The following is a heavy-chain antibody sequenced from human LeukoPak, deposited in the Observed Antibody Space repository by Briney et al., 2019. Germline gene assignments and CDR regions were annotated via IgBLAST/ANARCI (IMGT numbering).Heavy chain of an antibody. D-gene: IGHD6-6*01. V-gene: IGHV1-2*02. CDR1: GYTFNAYY. Sequence: ASVKVSCKASGYTFNAYYMYWVRQAPGQGLEWMGWINPNSGGTNYAQKFQGRVTMTRDTSISTAYMELSRLRSDDTAVYYCARGRPRMSLKYFDYWGQGTLVTVSS. CDR2: INPNSGGT. J-gene: IGHJ4*02. CDR3: ARGRPRMSLKYFDY.